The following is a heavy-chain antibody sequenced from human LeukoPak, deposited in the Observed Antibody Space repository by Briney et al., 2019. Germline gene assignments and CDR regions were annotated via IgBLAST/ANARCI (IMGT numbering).Heavy chain of an antibody. D-gene: IGHD2-2*01. J-gene: IGHJ4*02. Sequence: GGSLRLSCAASGFTFSSYAMSWVRQAPGKGLEWVSAISGSGGSTYYADSVKGRFTISRDNSKNTLYLQMNSLRAEGTAVYYCAKDLDQLPYFDYWGQGTLVTVSS. CDR3: AKDLDQLPYFDY. CDR1: GFTFSSYA. V-gene: IGHV3-23*01. CDR2: ISGSGGST.